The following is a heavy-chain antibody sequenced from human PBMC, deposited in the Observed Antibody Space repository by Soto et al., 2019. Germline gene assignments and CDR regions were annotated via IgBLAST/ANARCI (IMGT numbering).Heavy chain of an antibody. J-gene: IGHJ4*02. CDR1: GFSLSNARMG. CDR3: ARMTYYYDSSGYLFDY. V-gene: IGHV2-26*01. Sequence: SGPTLVNPTETLTLTCTVSGFSLSNARMGVSWIRQPPGKALEWLAHIFSNDEKSYSTSLKSRLTISKDTSKSQVVLTMTNMDPVDTATYYCARMTYYYDSSGYLFDYWGQGTPVTVSS. D-gene: IGHD3-22*01. CDR2: IFSNDEK.